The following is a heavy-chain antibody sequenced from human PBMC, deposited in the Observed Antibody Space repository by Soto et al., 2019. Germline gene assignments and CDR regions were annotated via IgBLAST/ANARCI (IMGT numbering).Heavy chain of an antibody. V-gene: IGHV3-74*01. D-gene: IGHD1-1*01. CDR3: VRGNNGHGNFDS. Sequence: LILSCASSVFSFSGFWMHWVRQAPGKGLVWVSRMFTDVSTTYYADSVKGRFTISRDNAKSTLYLQMNSLRDEDTAVYYCVRGNNGHGNFDSWGQANLV. CDR1: VFSFSGFW. J-gene: IGHJ4*02. CDR2: MFTDVSTT.